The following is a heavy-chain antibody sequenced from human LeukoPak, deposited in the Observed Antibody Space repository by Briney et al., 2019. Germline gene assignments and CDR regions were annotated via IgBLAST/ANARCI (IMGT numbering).Heavy chain of an antibody. J-gene: IGHJ4*02. CDR1: GFTVSSNY. CDR3: ARAPLARHFDY. V-gene: IGHV3-66*01. CDR2: IYSGGST. Sequence: GGSLRLSCAASGFTVSSNYMSRVRQAPGKGLEWVSVIYSGGSTYYADSVKGRFTTPTDNSKNTLYLQMNSLRAEDTAVYYCARAPLARHFDYWGQGTLVTVSS. D-gene: IGHD6-6*01.